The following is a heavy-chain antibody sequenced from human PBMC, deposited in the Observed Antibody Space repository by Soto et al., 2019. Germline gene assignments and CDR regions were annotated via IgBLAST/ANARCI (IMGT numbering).Heavy chain of an antibody. Sequence: PSETLSLTCAVYGGSFSGYYWSWIRQTPGKGLEWIGEINHSGSTNYNPSLKSRVTISVDTSKNQFSLKLSSVTAADTAVYYCASRAKVLRYFDWSYYYYGMDVWGQGTTVT. CDR2: INHSGST. D-gene: IGHD3-9*01. CDR3: ASRAKVLRYFDWSYYYYGMDV. J-gene: IGHJ6*02. V-gene: IGHV4-34*01. CDR1: GGSFSGYY.